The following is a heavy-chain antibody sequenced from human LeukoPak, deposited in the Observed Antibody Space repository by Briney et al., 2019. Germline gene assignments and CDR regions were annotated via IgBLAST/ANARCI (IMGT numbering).Heavy chain of an antibody. CDR3: ARDGAVGYSYGASDI. D-gene: IGHD5-18*01. Sequence: GGSLRLSCAASGFTFDDYGMSWVRQAPGKGLEWVSGINWNGGSTGYADSVKGRLTISRDNGKNSLYLQINSMRAEDTALYYCARDGAVGYSYGASDIWGQGTMVTVSS. CDR2: INWNGGST. CDR1: GFTFDDYG. J-gene: IGHJ3*02. V-gene: IGHV3-20*04.